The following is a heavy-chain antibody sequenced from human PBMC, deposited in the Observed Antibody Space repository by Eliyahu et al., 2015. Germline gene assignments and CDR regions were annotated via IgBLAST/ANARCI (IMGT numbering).Heavy chain of an antibody. D-gene: IGHD6-6*01. CDR3: ARGVGETARVFDY. J-gene: IGHJ4*02. V-gene: IGHV4-34*01. CDR1: GVSLSDXY. CDR2: INHXGVT. Sequence: QVQLQQWGAGLLRPSETLSLTCGVYGVSLSDXYWXWIRQPPGKGLEWIGDINHXGVTNQNPSLKSRLTMSVDRSKSQFSLRLTSVTATDTAVYYCARGVGETARVFDYWGQGALVTVSS.